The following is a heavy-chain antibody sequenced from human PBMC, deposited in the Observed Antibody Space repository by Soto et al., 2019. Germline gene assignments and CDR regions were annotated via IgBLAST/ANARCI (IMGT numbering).Heavy chain of an antibody. Sequence: EVNLVESGGGLVKPGGSLRLSCAASGFTFEDAWMNWVRQAPGKGLEWVGRTKSIADGGTKEYAAPVKGIFSTSRDDSTPTLFLQMNSLQSEDTAVYYCSRRPIARDIGVGPLDFWGRGTLVTVSA. CDR2: TKSIADGGTK. CDR3: SRRPIARDIGVGPLDF. V-gene: IGHV3-15*07. J-gene: IGHJ4*02. D-gene: IGHD3-3*01. CDR1: GFTFEDAW.